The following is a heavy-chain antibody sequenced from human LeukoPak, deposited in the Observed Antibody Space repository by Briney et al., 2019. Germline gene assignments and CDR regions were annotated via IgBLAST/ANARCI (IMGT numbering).Heavy chain of an antibody. CDR1: GFTFNNYA. V-gene: IGHV3-23*01. D-gene: IGHD3-22*01. CDR3: ASLDYFDSSDYGDY. CDR2: ISGSGGST. Sequence: GGSLRLSCAAPGFTFNNYAMTWVPQAPGKGLEWVSAISGSGGSTYYTDSVTGRFTISRDNPKNTLYLQTNSLRAEDTALYYCASLDYFDSSDYGDYWGQGTLVTVSS. J-gene: IGHJ4*02.